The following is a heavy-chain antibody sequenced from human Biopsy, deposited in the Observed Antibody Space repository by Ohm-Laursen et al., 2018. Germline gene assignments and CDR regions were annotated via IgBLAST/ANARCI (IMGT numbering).Heavy chain of an antibody. CDR2: ISHTGYT. Sequence: TLSLTCTVSGGSFTGHYWSWIRQPPGKGLEWIGHISHTGYTSYKSSLKSRVTISLDTSRKHFSLRLTSLAAADTAVYYCARGSNEYGGLYFPHWGQGTLVTVSS. J-gene: IGHJ1*01. V-gene: IGHV4-59*11. CDR3: ARGSNEYGGLYFPH. D-gene: IGHD4-23*01. CDR1: GGSFTGHY.